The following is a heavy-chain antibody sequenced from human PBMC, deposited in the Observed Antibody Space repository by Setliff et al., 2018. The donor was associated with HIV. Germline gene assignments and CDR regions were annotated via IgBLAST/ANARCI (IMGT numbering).Heavy chain of an antibody. Sequence: TSETLSLTCTVSGGSISRSTHHWAWIRQPPGKGLEWIGALSSKGQAYYNPSLKSRVAISIDSSTNLFSLRLDSLTAADTAVYYCAAQDLDLVKYYYMDYWG. CDR2: LSSKGQA. CDR3: AAQDLDLVKYYYMDY. J-gene: IGHJ6*03. CDR1: GGSISRSTHH. D-gene: IGHD2-21*01. V-gene: IGHV4-39*07.